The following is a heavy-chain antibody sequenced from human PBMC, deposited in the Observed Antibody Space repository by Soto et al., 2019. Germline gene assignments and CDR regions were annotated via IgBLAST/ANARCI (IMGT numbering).Heavy chain of an antibody. CDR2: ISGSGGST. Sequence: GGSLRLSCAASGFTFSSYAMSWVRQAPGKGLEWVSAISGSGGSTYYADSVKGRFTISRDNSKNTLYLQMNSLRAEDTAVYYCAKDRDVIQLERLGAFDIWGQGTMVTVSS. CDR1: GFTFSSYA. D-gene: IGHD1-1*01. J-gene: IGHJ3*02. CDR3: AKDRDVIQLERLGAFDI. V-gene: IGHV3-23*01.